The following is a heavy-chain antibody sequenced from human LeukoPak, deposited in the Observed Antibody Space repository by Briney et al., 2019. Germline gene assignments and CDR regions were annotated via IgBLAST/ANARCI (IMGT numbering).Heavy chain of an antibody. D-gene: IGHD3-10*02. V-gene: IGHV3-21*01. CDR2: ITSSGTYI. CDR3: AELGITMIGGA. J-gene: IGHJ6*04. CDR1: GFTFSNYN. Sequence: SGGSLRLSCAASGFTFSNYNMNWVRQAPGKAMEWGSSITSSGTYIFYADSVKGRFTISRDNAKNSLYLQMNSLRAEDTAVYYCAELGITMIGGAWGKGTTVTISS.